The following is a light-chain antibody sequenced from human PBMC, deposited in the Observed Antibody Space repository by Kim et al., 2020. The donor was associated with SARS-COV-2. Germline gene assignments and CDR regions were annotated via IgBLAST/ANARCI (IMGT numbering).Light chain of an antibody. J-gene: IGKJ1*01. Sequence: SPGERATLSCRASQTLRSTSLAWYQQKPGQAPRLLIYDSSTRATGVPDRFSGSGSGTDFTLIINRLEPEDFAVYYCQQYGDTWWTFGPGTKVDIK. V-gene: IGKV3-20*01. CDR1: QTLRSTS. CDR2: DSS. CDR3: QQYGDTWWT.